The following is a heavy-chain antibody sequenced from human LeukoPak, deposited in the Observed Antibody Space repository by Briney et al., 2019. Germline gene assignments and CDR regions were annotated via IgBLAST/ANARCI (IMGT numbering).Heavy chain of an antibody. D-gene: IGHD1-26*01. V-gene: IGHV4-38-2*02. CDR2: IYHSGST. CDR1: GYSISSGYY. Sequence: SETLSLTCTVSGYSISSGYYWGWIRQPPGKGLEWIGSIYHSGSTYYNPSLKSRVTISVDTSKNQFSLKLSSVTAADTAVYYCARLPLDSGSLDAFDIWGQGTMVTVSS. J-gene: IGHJ3*02. CDR3: ARLPLDSGSLDAFDI.